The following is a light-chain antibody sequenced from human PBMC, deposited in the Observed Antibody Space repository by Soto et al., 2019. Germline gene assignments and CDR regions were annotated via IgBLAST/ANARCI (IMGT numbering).Light chain of an antibody. CDR1: QSVASDY. Sequence: EIVLTQSPGTLSSSPGERATLSCGASQSVASDYLAWYQQKPGQAPRLLIYDASARATGIPDRFSGSGSGSDFTLTISRLEPEDFAVYACQQYATSPITFGGGTKVEIK. CDR2: DAS. V-gene: IGKV3-20*01. J-gene: IGKJ4*01. CDR3: QQYATSPIT.